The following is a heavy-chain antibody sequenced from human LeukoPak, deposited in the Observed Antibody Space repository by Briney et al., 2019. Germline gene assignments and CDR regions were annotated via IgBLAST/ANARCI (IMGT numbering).Heavy chain of an antibody. J-gene: IGHJ4*02. CDR2: IIPIFATA. Sequence: GASVKVSCKASGYTFTSYYMHWVRQAPGQGLEWMGGIIPIFATANYAQKFQGRVTITTDESTSTAYMELSSLRSEDTAVYYCASSTRGVHEYSYGGYFDYWGQGTLVTVSS. CDR3: ASSTRGVHEYSYGGYFDY. V-gene: IGHV1-69*05. D-gene: IGHD5-18*01. CDR1: GYTFTSYY.